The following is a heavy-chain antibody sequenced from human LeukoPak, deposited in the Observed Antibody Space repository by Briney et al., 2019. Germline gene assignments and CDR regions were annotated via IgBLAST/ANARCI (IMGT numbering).Heavy chain of an antibody. CDR2: ISYDGSNK. CDR3: AKVGLYYYDSSGYYFDY. J-gene: IGHJ4*02. V-gene: IGHV3-30*18. D-gene: IGHD3-22*01. CDR1: GFTFSSYG. Sequence: PGGSLRLSCAASGFTFSSYGMHWVRQAPGKGLEWVAVISYDGSNKYYADSVKGRFTISRDNSKNTLYLQMNSLRAEDTAVYYCAKVGLYYYDSSGYYFDYWGRGTLVTVSS.